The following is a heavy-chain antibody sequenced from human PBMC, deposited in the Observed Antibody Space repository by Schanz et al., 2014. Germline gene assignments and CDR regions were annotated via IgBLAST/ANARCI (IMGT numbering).Heavy chain of an antibody. D-gene: IGHD3-10*01. J-gene: IGHJ5*02. CDR3: AGGKAYTAGTPMNWFDP. V-gene: IGHV3-30*02. CDR1: GFIFSNHG. CDR2: IQHDGSRT. Sequence: QAELVESGGGVVQPGGSLRLSCEASGFIFSNHGMNWVRQAPGKGLEWVAFIQHDGSRTYYTASLKGRVTISRDNSQNMVYVEMNSLRVEDTAVYYCAGGKAYTAGTPMNWFDPWGQGTLVTVSS.